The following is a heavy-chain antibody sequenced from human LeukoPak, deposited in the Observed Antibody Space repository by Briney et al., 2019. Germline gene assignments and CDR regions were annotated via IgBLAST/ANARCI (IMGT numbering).Heavy chain of an antibody. CDR2: IHPGRGDT. D-gene: IGHD7-27*01. J-gene: IGHJ4*02. V-gene: IGHV1-2*02. CDR1: GYTFTDHY. CDR3: ARDHNWGPDY. Sequence: ASVNVSCKALGYTFTDHYFHWLRQAPGQGIEWMGWIHPGRGDTNIAQKFQGRVSLTRDMSISTAYVELSRLTSDDTAVYYCARDHNWGPDYWGQGTLVSVSS.